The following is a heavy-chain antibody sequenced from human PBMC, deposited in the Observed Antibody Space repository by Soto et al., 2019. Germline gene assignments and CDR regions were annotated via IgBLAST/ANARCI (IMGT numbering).Heavy chain of an antibody. J-gene: IGHJ4*02. CDR2: ISYDGTNK. CDR3: ARDPKTSGGQHWAFNYFDS. D-gene: IGHD7-27*01. CDR1: GFSFSISP. Sequence: VGSLRLSCAASGFSFSISPMHWVRQAPGKGPEWVALISYDGTNKFYADSVKGRFTISRDNSKSTLYLQVDSLRPEDAAVYHCARDPKTSGGQHWAFNYFDSWGQGTLVTVSS. V-gene: IGHV3-30-3*01.